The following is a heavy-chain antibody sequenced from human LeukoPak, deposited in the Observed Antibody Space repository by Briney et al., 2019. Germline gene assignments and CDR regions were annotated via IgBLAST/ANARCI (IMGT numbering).Heavy chain of an antibody. CDR3: ARDPYYYDSSGPTGDY. CDR2: ISSSSSYI. V-gene: IGHV3-21*01. D-gene: IGHD3-22*01. J-gene: IGHJ4*02. Sequence: PGGSLRLSCAASGFTFSSYSMNWVRQAPGKGLEWVSSISSSSSYIYYADSVKGRFTISRDNAKNSLYLQMNSLRAEDTAVCYCARDPYYYDSSGPTGDYWGQGTLVTVSS. CDR1: GFTFSSYS.